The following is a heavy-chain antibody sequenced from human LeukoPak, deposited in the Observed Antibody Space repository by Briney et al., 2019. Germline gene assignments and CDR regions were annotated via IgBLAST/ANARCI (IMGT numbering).Heavy chain of an antibody. CDR3: AKRYCSSTSCSFFDY. Sequence: GGSLRLSCAASGFTFSSYAMSWVRQAPGKGLEWVSAISASGGTTYYADSVKGRFTISRDNSKNTLFLQMNSLRAEDTAVYHCAKRYCSSTSCSFFDYWGQGTLVTVSS. J-gene: IGHJ4*02. CDR2: ISASGGTT. CDR1: GFTFSSYA. D-gene: IGHD2-2*01. V-gene: IGHV3-23*01.